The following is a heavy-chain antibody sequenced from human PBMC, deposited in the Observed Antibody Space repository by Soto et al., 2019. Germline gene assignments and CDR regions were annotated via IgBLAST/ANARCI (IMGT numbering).Heavy chain of an antibody. V-gene: IGHV1-69*01. J-gene: IGHJ6*02. Sequence: QVQLVQSGAEVKKPGSSVKVSCKASGGTFSSYAISWVRQAPGQGLEWMGGIIPIFGTANYAQKFQGTVRLTADESTSTAYMELSSLRSEDTAVYYCARGRVDTAMVTDYYYGMDVWGQGTTVTVSS. CDR1: GGTFSSYA. D-gene: IGHD5-18*01. CDR2: IIPIFGTA. CDR3: ARGRVDTAMVTDYYYGMDV.